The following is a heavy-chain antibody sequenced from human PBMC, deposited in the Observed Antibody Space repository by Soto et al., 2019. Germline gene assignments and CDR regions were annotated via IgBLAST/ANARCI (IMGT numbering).Heavy chain of an antibody. V-gene: IGHV1-2*04. CDR3: AREVVVAATRHNWFDP. CDR2: INPNSGGT. D-gene: IGHD2-15*01. Sequence: ASVKVSCKASGYTFTGYYMHWVRQAPGQGLERMGWINPNSGGTNYAQKFQGWVTMTRDTSISTAYMELSRLRSDDTAVFYCAREVVVAATRHNWFDPWGQGTLVTVSS. CDR1: GYTFTGYY. J-gene: IGHJ5*02.